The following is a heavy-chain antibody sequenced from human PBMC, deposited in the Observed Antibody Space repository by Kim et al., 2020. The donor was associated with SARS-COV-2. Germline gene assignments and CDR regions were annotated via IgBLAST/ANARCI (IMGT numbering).Heavy chain of an antibody. CDR1: GYSFTSYW. D-gene: IGHD6-13*01. V-gene: IGHV5-51*01. J-gene: IGHJ2*01. Sequence: GESLKISCKGSGYSFTSYWIGWVRQMPGKGLEWMGIIYPGDSDTRYSPSFQGQVTISADKSISTAYLQWSSLKASDTAMYYCARHNSLAAAGTFPRYFDLWGRGTLVAVSS. CDR3: ARHNSLAAAGTFPRYFDL. CDR2: IYPGDSDT.